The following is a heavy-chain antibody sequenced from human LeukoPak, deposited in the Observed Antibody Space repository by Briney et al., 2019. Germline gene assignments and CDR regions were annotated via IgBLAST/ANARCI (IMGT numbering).Heavy chain of an antibody. D-gene: IGHD6-19*01. CDR3: AKDTAVAGTGGVDY. Sequence: GGSLRLSCAASGFTFDDYAMHWVRQAPGKGLAWVSGISWNSGSIGYADSVKGRFTISRDNAKNSLYLQMNSLRAEDTALYYCAKDTAVAGTGGVDYWGQGTLVTVSS. J-gene: IGHJ4*02. V-gene: IGHV3-9*01. CDR2: ISWNSGSI. CDR1: GFTFDDYA.